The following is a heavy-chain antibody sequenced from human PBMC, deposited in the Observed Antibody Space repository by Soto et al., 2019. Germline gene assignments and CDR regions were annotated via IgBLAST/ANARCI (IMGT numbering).Heavy chain of an antibody. CDR2: ISYDGSNK. V-gene: IGHV3-30-3*01. CDR3: ARDHGYGSLDY. J-gene: IGHJ4*02. D-gene: IGHD5-12*01. Sequence: QVQLVEYGGGVVQPGRSLRLSCAASGCTFSTYAMHWVRQAPGKGLEWVAVISYDGSNKYYADSVKGRFTISRDNSKNTLYLQMNSLRAEDTAVYYCARDHGYGSLDYWGQGTLVTDSS. CDR1: GCTFSTYA.